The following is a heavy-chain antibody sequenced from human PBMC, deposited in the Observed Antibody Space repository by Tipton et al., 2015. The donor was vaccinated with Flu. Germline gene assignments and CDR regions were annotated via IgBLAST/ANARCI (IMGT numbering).Heavy chain of an antibody. CDR3: ATHDYGDYETDY. CDR1: GGSISSGGYY. Sequence: LTCTVSGGSISSGGYYWSWIRQHPGKGLEWIGYIYYSGSTYYNPSLKSRVTISVDTSKNQFSLKLSSVTAADTAVYYCATHDYGDYETDYWGQGTLVTVSS. D-gene: IGHD4-17*01. J-gene: IGHJ4*02. CDR2: IYYSGST. V-gene: IGHV4-31*03.